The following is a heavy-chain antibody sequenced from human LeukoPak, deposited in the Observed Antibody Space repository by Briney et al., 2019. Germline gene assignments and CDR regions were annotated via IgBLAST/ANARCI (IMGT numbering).Heavy chain of an antibody. CDR1: GFTFSSYG. D-gene: IGHD2-2*01. J-gene: IGHJ3*02. Sequence: GGSLRLSCAASGFTFSSYGMSWVRQAPGKGLEWVSSISSSSSYIYYADSVKGRFTISRDNAKNSLYLQMNSLRAEDTAVYYCASHCSSTSCYLGYAFDTWGQGTMVTVSS. CDR2: ISSSSSYI. CDR3: ASHCSSTSCYLGYAFDT. V-gene: IGHV3-21*01.